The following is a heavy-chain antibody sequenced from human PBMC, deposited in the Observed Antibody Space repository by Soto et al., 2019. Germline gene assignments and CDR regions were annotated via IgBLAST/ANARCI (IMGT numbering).Heavy chain of an antibody. CDR1: GLTLSNYA. D-gene: IGHD2-8*01. J-gene: IGHJ1*01. CDR2: ISRSGSMI. Sequence: EVQLVESGGGLAQPGGSLRLSCAASGLTLSNYAMNWVRQAPGKGLEWVSYISRSGSMIFYADSMKGRFTISRDNAKNSLYLQIDSLRDEDTALYYCARDGRDFYDGVCYFDQWGQGTLVSVSS. V-gene: IGHV3-48*02. CDR3: ARDGRDFYDGVCYFDQ.